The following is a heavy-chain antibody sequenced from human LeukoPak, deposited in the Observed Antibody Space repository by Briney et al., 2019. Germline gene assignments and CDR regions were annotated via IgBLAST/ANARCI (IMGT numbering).Heavy chain of an antibody. J-gene: IGHJ4*02. CDR2: INPNSGGT. V-gene: IGHV1-2*02. D-gene: IGHD5-24*01. CDR3: ARGGLEMATIRGGFDY. CDR1: GYTFTGYY. Sequence: GSSVKVSFKASGYTFTGYYMHWVRQAPGQGLEWMGWINPNSGGTNYAQNFQGRVTMTRDTSSSTAYMELSRLRSDHTAVYYCARGGLEMATIRGGFDYWGQGTLVTVSS.